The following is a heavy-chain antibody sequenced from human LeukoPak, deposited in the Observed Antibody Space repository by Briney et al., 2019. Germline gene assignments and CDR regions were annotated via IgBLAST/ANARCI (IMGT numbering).Heavy chain of an antibody. CDR2: ISYDGSNK. V-gene: IGHV3-30*18. Sequence: GGSLRLSCAASGLTFSSHWMHWVRQAPGKGLEWVAVISYDGSNKYYADSVKGRFTISRDNSKNTLYLQMNSLRAEDTAVYYCAKGRSRILAYCGGDCLDFDYWGQGTLVTVSS. CDR3: AKGRSRILAYCGGDCLDFDY. CDR1: GLTFSSHW. D-gene: IGHD2-21*02. J-gene: IGHJ4*02.